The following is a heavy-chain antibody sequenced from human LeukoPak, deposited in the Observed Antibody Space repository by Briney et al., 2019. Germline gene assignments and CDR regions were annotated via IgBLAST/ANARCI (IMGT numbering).Heavy chain of an antibody. D-gene: IGHD3-22*01. CDR1: GGTFSRFV. J-gene: IGHJ4*02. CDR3: ARVGDFDNSGYYFCD. CDR2: IVPILGVA. V-gene: IGHV1-69*04. Sequence: ASVKVSCKASGGTFSRFVISWVRQAPGQGLEWMGRIVPILGVANYAQKFQGRVTITADKSTRTAYMELSSLRSEDTAVYYCARVGDFDNSGYYFCDWGQGTLVTVSP.